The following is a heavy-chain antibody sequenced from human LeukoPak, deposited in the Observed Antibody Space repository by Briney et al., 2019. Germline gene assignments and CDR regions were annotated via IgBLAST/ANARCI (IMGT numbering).Heavy chain of an antibody. V-gene: IGHV4-4*02. CDR2: ISHKGTT. J-gene: IGHJ4*02. Sequence: KSSETLSLTCAVSGASISSTNWWTWVRQPPGKGLEWIGEISHKGTTNCNPSLRSRVTISLDKSKNQFSLNLSSVTAADTAVYYCVGHYGYSSIYWGQGTLVTVSS. D-gene: IGHD6-19*01. CDR1: GASISSTNW. CDR3: VGHYGYSSIY.